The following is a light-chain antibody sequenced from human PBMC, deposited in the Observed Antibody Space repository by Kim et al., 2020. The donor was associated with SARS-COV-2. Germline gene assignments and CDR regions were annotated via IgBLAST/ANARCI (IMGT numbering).Light chain of an antibody. Sequence: DIQMTQSPSSLSASVGDRVTITCRASQSISSYLNWYQQKPGKAPKFLIYGTSSLQSGVPLRFTGSGSGTDFTLTISSLQPEDFATYYCQQSYTTPPTFGGGTKVHIK. V-gene: IGKV1-39*01. CDR3: QQSYTTPPT. J-gene: IGKJ4*01. CDR2: GTS. CDR1: QSISSY.